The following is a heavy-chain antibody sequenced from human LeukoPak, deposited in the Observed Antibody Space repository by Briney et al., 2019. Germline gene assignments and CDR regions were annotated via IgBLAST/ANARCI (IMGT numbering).Heavy chain of an antibody. J-gene: IGHJ4*02. V-gene: IGHV1-18*01. CDR3: ARDKGLEPVSYFDY. CDR1: GYTFTSYG. Sequence: GASVKVSCKASGYTFTSYGISWVRQAPGQGLEWMGWISTYNGNTNYAQKLQGRVTMTTDTSTSTAYMELRSLRSDDTAVYYCARDKGLEPVSYFDYWGQGTLVTVSS. D-gene: IGHD1-1*01. CDR2: ISTYNGNT.